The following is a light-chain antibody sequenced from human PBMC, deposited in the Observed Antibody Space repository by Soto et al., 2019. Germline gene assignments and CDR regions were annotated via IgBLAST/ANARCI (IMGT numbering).Light chain of an antibody. Sequence: DIQMTQSPSTLPASVGDRVTITCWASQSISNWLAWYQQKPGKAPSLLIFAADNLQDGVPSRFSGSGSGRDFSLTISSLQPEDFATYYCQQSYDMPWTFGQGTKVEIK. CDR3: QQSYDMPWT. CDR2: AAD. CDR1: QSISNW. J-gene: IGKJ1*01. V-gene: IGKV1-39*01.